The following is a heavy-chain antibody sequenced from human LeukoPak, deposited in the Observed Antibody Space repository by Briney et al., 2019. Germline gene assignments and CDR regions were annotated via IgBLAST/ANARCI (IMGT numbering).Heavy chain of an antibody. CDR2: IYYSGST. J-gene: IGHJ6*02. CDR3: ARSPLILHRSKKYGMDV. Sequence: SETLSLTCTVSGGSISSGGYYWSWIRQHPGKGLEWIGYIYYSGSTYYNPSLKSRVTISVDTSKNQFSLKLSSVTAADTAVYYCARSPLILHRSKKYGMDVWGQGTTVTVSS. D-gene: IGHD2/OR15-2a*01. CDR1: GGSISSGGYY. V-gene: IGHV4-31*03.